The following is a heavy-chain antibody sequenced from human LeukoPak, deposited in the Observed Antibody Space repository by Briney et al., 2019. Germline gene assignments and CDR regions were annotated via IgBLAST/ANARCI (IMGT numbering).Heavy chain of an antibody. CDR1: GFTFSSYG. D-gene: IGHD3-22*01. CDR2: IRYDGSHK. J-gene: IGHJ4*02. CDR3: AKDRYDSSGYYWAQDY. Sequence: GGSLRLSCAASGFTFSSYGMHWVRQAPGKGLEWVTFIRYDGSHKYYADSVKGRFTISRDNSKNTLYLQMNSLRAEDTALYYCAKDRYDSSGYYWAQDYWGQGTPVTVSS. V-gene: IGHV3-30*02.